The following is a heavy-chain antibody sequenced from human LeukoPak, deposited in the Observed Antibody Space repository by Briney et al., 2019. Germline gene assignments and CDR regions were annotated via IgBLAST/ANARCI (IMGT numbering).Heavy chain of an antibody. CDR2: IIPIFGTA. V-gene: IGHV1-69*13. CDR3: ASKYYYDSSGYYSSYDY. J-gene: IGHJ4*02. Sequence: SVKVSCKASGYTFTGYYMHWVRQAPGEGLEWMGGIIPIFGTANYAQKFQGRVTITADESTSTAYMELSSLRSEDTAVYYCASKYYYDSSGYYSSYDYWGQGTLVTVSS. CDR1: GYTFTGYY. D-gene: IGHD3-22*01.